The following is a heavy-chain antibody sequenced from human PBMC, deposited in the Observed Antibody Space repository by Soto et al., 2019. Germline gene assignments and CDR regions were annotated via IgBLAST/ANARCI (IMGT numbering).Heavy chain of an antibody. CDR1: GYTFTNYG. J-gene: IGHJ4*02. CDR3: SRDRSTGDY. V-gene: IGHV1-18*01. Sequence: HVQLVQSGTEVREPGASVKVSCKASGYTFTNYGISWVRQAPGPGLEWMGWIRPDSGDTDYAQKFLGRFTITTDTSTTTAYMELTSLTSDDTAVYYCSRDRSTGDYWGQGSLVTVSS. CDR2: IRPDSGDT.